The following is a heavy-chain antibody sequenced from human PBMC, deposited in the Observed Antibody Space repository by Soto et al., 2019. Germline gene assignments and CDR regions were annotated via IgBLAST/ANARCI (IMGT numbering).Heavy chain of an antibody. CDR3: ARATTGTTSVSDY. Sequence: SETLSLTCTVSGCSISSGGYYWSWIRQHPGKGLEWIGYIYYSGSTYYNPSLKSRVTISVDTSKNQFSLKLSSVTAADTAVYYCARATTGTTSVSDYWGQGTLVTVS. CDR1: GCSISSGGYY. V-gene: IGHV4-31*03. J-gene: IGHJ4*02. D-gene: IGHD1-7*01. CDR2: IYYSGST.